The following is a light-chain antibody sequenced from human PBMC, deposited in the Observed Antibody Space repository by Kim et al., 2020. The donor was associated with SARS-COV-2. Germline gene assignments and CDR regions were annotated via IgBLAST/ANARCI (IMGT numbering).Light chain of an antibody. CDR2: DVS. V-gene: IGLV2-8*01. J-gene: IGLJ3*02. Sequence: PGQSVTISCTGTSSDVGGYNYVAWYQQHPGKAPTLMIYDVSKRPSGVPDRFSGSKSGNTASLTVSGLQADDEADYYCSSYAGSNWVFGGGTKLTVL. CDR3: SSYAGSNWV. CDR1: SSDVGGYNY.